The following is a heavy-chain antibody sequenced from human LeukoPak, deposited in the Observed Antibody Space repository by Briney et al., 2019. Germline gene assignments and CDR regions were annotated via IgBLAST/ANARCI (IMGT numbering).Heavy chain of an antibody. Sequence: PGGSLRLSCAASGFTFSDYYMSWIRQAPGKGLEWVSYISSSSSYTNYADSVKGRFTISRDNAKNSLYLQMNSLRAKDTAVYYCARVPRITMVRGVIMAYYFDYWGQGTLVTVPS. CDR1: GFTFSDYY. CDR3: ARVPRITMVRGVIMAYYFDY. V-gene: IGHV3-11*05. J-gene: IGHJ4*02. D-gene: IGHD3-10*01. CDR2: ISSSSSYT.